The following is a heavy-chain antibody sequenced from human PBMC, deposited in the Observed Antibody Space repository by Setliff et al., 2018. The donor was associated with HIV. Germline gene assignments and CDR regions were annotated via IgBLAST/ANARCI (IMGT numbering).Heavy chain of an antibody. J-gene: IGHJ5*01. CDR3: ARGGANPSWFDS. D-gene: IGHD3-16*01. CDR1: GFTFSNSW. Sequence: TGGSLRLSCAASGFTFSNSWMHWVRQAPGKGLVWVSRINTDGSSETYADSVKGRFTNSRDNAKNTLYLQMDSLRAEDTAVYYCARGGANPSWFDSWGQGTLVTVSS. CDR2: INTDGSSE. V-gene: IGHV3-74*03.